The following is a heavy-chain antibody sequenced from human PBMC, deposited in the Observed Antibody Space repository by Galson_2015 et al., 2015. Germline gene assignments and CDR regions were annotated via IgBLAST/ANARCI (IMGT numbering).Heavy chain of an antibody. J-gene: IGHJ4*02. CDR2: ISYDGSNK. Sequence: SLRLSCAASGFTFSSYGMHWVRQAPGKGLERVAVISYDGSNKYYADSVKGRFTISRDNSKNTLYLQMNSLRAEDTAVYYCARPFDMIVVVDPATNFDYWGQGTLVTVSS. V-gene: IGHV3-30*03. D-gene: IGHD3-22*01. CDR3: ARPFDMIVVVDPATNFDY. CDR1: GFTFSSYG.